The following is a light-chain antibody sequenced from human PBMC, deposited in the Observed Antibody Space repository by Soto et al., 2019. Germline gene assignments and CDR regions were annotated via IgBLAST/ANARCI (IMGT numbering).Light chain of an antibody. CDR2: GAV. CDR1: QNIGIN. V-gene: IGKV3-15*01. CDR3: LQYNSWPRT. Sequence: EILMTQSPAALSVAQGERATLSCRASQNIGINFAWYQQKPGQAPSLLIFGAVTRATGVPDRFSGSGSGTEFTLTISSLQSEDYAVYYCLQYNSWPRTFGRGPRWNS. J-gene: IGKJ1*01.